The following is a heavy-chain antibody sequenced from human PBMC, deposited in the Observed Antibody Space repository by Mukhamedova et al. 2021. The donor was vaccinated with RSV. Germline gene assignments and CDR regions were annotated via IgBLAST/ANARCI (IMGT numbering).Heavy chain of an antibody. CDR2: IKKKTDGGTT. D-gene: IGHD3-16*01. V-gene: IGHV3-15*01. CDR3: TTGYGTIDF. J-gene: IGHJ4*02. Sequence: GLECVGRIKKKTDGGTTDYATPAKGRFTISRDDSENTVYLQMNSLKIEDTAVYYCTTGYGTIDFWGQGTLVTVSS.